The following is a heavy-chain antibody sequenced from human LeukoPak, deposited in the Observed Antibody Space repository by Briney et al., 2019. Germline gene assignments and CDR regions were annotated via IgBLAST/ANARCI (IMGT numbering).Heavy chain of an antibody. CDR1: GGSISRGGFY. Sequence: SETLSLTCTVSGGSISRGGFYWSWVRQHPGRGLEWVGYIYYSGRTDYNPSLKRRIDISRDTSKNQFSLKLSSVTAADTAVYYCARYYYDSSGYYSWFDPWGQGTLVTVSS. D-gene: IGHD3-22*01. J-gene: IGHJ5*02. CDR3: ARYYYDSSGYYSWFDP. V-gene: IGHV4-31*03. CDR2: IYYSGRT.